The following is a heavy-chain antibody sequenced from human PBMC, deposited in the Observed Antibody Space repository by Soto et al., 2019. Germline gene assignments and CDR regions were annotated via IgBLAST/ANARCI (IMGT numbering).Heavy chain of an antibody. D-gene: IGHD5-18*01. CDR1: GGTFSSYA. CDR2: IIPIFGTA. V-gene: IGHV1-69*13. Sequence: SVKVSCKASGGTFSSYAISWVRQAPGQGLEWMGGIIPIFGTANYAQKFQGRVTITADESTSTAYMELSSLRSEDTAVYYCARVFEATAMYDYWGQGTLVTVSS. CDR3: ARVFEATAMYDY. J-gene: IGHJ4*02.